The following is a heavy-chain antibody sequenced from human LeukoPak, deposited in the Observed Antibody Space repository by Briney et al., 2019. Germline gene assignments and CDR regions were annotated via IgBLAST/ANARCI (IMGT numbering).Heavy chain of an antibody. V-gene: IGHV3-53*01. CDR3: AREGRGYYDILTGDRRYYFDY. J-gene: IGHJ4*02. D-gene: IGHD3-9*01. Sequence: GGSLRLSCAASGFTVSSNYMSWVRQAPGKGLEWVPVIYSGGSTYYADSVKGRFTISRDNSKNTLYLQMNSLRAEDTAVYYCAREGRGYYDILTGDRRYYFDYWGQGTPATVSS. CDR2: IYSGGST. CDR1: GFTVSSNY.